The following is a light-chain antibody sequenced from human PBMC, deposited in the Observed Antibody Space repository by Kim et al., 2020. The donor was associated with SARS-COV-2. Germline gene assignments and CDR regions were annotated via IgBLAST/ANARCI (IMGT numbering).Light chain of an antibody. V-gene: IGLV1-44*01. CDR3: AAWDDSLNGVV. J-gene: IGLJ2*01. CDR2: SNN. CDR1: GSNIGSNT. Sequence: GHRVAISCSGNGSNIGSNTVDCYQQLPGTAPTLLICSNNQRPSGVPDRFSGSKSGTSASLAISGLQSEDEADYYCAAWDDSLNGVVFGGGTKVTVL.